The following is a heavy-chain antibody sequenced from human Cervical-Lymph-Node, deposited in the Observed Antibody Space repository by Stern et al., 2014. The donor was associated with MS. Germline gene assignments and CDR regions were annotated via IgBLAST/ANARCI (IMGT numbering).Heavy chain of an antibody. CDR1: GYSFSANG. V-gene: IGHV5-51*01. Sequence: EVQLVESGAEVKKPGASLKISCKGSGYSFSANGIPWVRQMPGKGLEWMGIIYPGGSNTRYSPSFQGQVTISADKSISTAYLQWSSLKAADTAVYYCARGCGDYAFDYWGQGTLVTVSS. CDR3: ARGCGDYAFDY. J-gene: IGHJ4*02. D-gene: IGHD4-17*01. CDR2: IYPGGSNT.